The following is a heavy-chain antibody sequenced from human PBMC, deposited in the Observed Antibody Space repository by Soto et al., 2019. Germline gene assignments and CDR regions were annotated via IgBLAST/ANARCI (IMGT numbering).Heavy chain of an antibody. Sequence: GGSLRLSCAACGFTFDDYAMHWVRQAPGKGLEWVSGISWNSGSIGYADSVKGRFTISRDNAKNSLYLQMNSLRAEDTALYYCAKDKGIAAENWFDPWGQGTLVTVSS. CDR1: GFTFDDYA. CDR3: AKDKGIAAENWFDP. J-gene: IGHJ5*02. D-gene: IGHD6-13*01. CDR2: ISWNSGSI. V-gene: IGHV3-9*01.